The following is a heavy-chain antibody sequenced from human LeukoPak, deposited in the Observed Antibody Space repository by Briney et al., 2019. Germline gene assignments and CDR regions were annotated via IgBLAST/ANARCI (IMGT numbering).Heavy chain of an antibody. CDR2: IIPIFGTA. CDR1: GGTFSSYA. Sequence: SVKVSCKASGGTFSSYAVSWVRQAPGQGLEWMGGIIPIFGTANYAQKFQGRVTITTDESTSTAYMELSSLRSEDTAVYYCASQGYCSGGSCYDYCGQGTLVTVSS. J-gene: IGHJ4*02. V-gene: IGHV1-69*05. D-gene: IGHD2-15*01. CDR3: ASQGYCSGGSCYDY.